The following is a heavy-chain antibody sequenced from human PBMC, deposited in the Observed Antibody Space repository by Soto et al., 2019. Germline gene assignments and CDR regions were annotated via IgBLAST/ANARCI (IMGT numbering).Heavy chain of an antibody. CDR2: ISNSGGNI. V-gene: IGHV3-48*03. Sequence: GASLRLSCVASGFTFSSYEMNWVRQAPGKGLEWISYISNSGGNIKYADSVKGRFSISRDNSKDSLYLQMSSLRVEDTAVYYCARLFSSGWYNWLDPCGQGALVTLSS. D-gene: IGHD6-19*01. J-gene: IGHJ5*02. CDR3: ARLFSSGWYNWLDP. CDR1: GFTFSSYE.